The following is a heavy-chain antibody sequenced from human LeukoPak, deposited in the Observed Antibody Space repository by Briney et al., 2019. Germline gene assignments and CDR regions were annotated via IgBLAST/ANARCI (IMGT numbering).Heavy chain of an antibody. Sequence: SETLSLTCSVSGGSISNYFWNWIRQPPGKGLEWIAYISYDGRTNYNPSLKSRVTVSVDTSRNQFSLKVNSLTAADAAVYYCARSILSYSSSWYYDFWGPGTLVSVSS. D-gene: IGHD6-13*01. V-gene: IGHV4-59*01. CDR2: ISYDGRT. CDR3: ARSILSYSSSWYYDF. J-gene: IGHJ4*02. CDR1: GGSISNYF.